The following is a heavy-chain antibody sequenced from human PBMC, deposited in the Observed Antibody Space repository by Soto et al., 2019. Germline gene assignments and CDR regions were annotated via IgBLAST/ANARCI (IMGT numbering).Heavy chain of an antibody. J-gene: IGHJ6*03. Sequence: EVQLVESGGGLVQPGGSLRLSCAASGFTFSNYWMYWVRQAPGKGLEWVSRINGDGSVSSYADSVKGRLTISRDNVKNTLYLQMDSLRAEDTAVYYCARGDCVGGTCYSLAGSFYYYMDVWGKGTTVTVFS. D-gene: IGHD2-15*01. CDR2: INGDGSVS. CDR1: GFTFSNYW. V-gene: IGHV3-74*02. CDR3: ARGDCVGGTCYSLAGSFYYYMDV.